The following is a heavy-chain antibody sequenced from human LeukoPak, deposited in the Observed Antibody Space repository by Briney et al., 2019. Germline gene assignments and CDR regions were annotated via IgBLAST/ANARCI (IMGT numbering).Heavy chain of an antibody. D-gene: IGHD2-21*02. CDR1: GFTFSNYA. CDR2: ISGSGGST. Sequence: GGSLRLSCAASGFTFSNYAMSWVRQAPGKGLEWVSAISGSGGSTYYADSVKGRFTISRDNSKNTLYLQMNSLRAEDTAVYYCAKDEYCGGDCYIQHWGQGTLVTVSS. J-gene: IGHJ1*01. V-gene: IGHV3-23*01. CDR3: AKDEYCGGDCYIQH.